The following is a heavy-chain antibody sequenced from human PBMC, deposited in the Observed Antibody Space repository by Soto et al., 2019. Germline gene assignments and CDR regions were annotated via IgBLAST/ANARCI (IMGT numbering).Heavy chain of an antibody. V-gene: IGHV4-59*01. D-gene: IGHD5-12*01. J-gene: IGHJ4*02. CDR2: VYYSGST. CDR3: AKYRRTDAEGYRLDF. Sequence: SETLSLTCTLSGGSISXYYWSWIRQPPGKGLEWIVYVYYSGSTKYNPSLESRVTISVDMSNNQFSLMLTSVTAADTAVYYCAKYRRTDAEGYRLDFGGQGTLVPVSS. CDR1: GGSISXYY.